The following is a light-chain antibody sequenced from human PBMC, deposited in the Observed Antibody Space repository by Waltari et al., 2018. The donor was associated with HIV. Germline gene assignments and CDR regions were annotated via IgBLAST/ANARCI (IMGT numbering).Light chain of an antibody. CDR2: DVD. Sequence: SAVTQPASVSGLPGQSIPLSCSGAASDFGLYNFVSWYQQHPGQLPRLILYDVDSRASGISARFSGSKSGHTASLHISGLRAEDEADYYCASFTGDKTLLFGGGTKVTVL. V-gene: IGLV2-14*03. CDR1: ASDFGLYNF. J-gene: IGLJ3*02. CDR3: ASFTGDKTLL.